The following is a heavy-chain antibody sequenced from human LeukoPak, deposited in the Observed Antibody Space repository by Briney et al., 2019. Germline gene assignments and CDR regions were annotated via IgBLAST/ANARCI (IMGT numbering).Heavy chain of an antibody. CDR3: ARGWGYYDILTGEDWFDP. V-gene: IGHV4-59*12. CDR1: GGSISSYY. J-gene: IGHJ5*02. Sequence: SETLSLTCTVSGGSISSYYWGWIRQPPGKGLEWIGYIYYSGNTNKNPSLKSRLTISVDTSKNQFSLKLSSVTAADTAVYYCARGWGYYDILTGEDWFDPWGQGTLVTVSS. D-gene: IGHD3-9*01. CDR2: IYYSGNT.